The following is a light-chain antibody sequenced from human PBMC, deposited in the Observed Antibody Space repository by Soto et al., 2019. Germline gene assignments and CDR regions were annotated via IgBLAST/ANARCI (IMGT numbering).Light chain of an antibody. Sequence: QSVLTHPASVSGSPGESITISCTGTSSDVGGYNYVSWYQQHPCKAPKLMIYDVSNRPSGVSNRFSGSKSGNTASLTISGLQAEDEADYYCSSYTSSSTLVFGGGTQLTVL. CDR2: DVS. CDR1: SSDVGGYNY. CDR3: SSYTSSSTLV. J-gene: IGLJ2*01. V-gene: IGLV2-14*01.